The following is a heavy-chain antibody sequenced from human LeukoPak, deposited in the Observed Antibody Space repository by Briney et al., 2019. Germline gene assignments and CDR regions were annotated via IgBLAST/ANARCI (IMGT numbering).Heavy chain of an antibody. CDR1: GFTFSSYW. V-gene: IGHV3-23*01. Sequence: GGSLRLSCAASGFTFSSYWMSWVRQAPGKGLEWVSAISGSGGSTYYADSVKGRFTISRDNSKNTLYLQMNSLRAEDTAVYYCATLDSMVRGVRYDAFDIWGQGTMVTVSS. CDR3: ATLDSMVRGVRYDAFDI. J-gene: IGHJ3*02. D-gene: IGHD3-10*01. CDR2: ISGSGGST.